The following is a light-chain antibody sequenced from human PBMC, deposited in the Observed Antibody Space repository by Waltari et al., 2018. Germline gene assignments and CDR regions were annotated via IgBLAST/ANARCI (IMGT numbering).Light chain of an antibody. CDR2: DVS. CDR3: QQSFTIPVA. J-gene: IGKJ4*01. V-gene: IGKV1-39*01. CDR1: QNIGNN. Sequence: DLQVTQSPSSLSASVGDRVSITCRASQNIGNNLNWYQQQPGRAPKLLIYDVSSLNSGVPSRFRGSSSGTEFTITISSLQPEDFATYYCQQSFTIPVAFGGGTKVDI.